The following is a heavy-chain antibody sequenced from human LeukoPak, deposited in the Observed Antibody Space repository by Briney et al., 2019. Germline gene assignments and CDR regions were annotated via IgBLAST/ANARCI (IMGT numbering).Heavy chain of an antibody. CDR2: IYYSGST. J-gene: IGHJ4*02. CDR3: ARGYSSRLIHY. D-gene: IGHD6-13*01. CDR1: GGSISSSTYY. V-gene: IGHV4-39*01. Sequence: SETLSLTCTVSGGSISSSTYYWGWIRQPPGKGLEWIGSIYYSGSTYYNPSLKSRVTISVDTSKNQFSLKLSSVTAADTAVYYCARGYSSRLIHYWGQGTLVTVSS.